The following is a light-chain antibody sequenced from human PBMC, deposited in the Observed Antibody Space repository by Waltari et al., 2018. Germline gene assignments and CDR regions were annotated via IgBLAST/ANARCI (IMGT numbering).Light chain of an antibody. CDR2: WAS. V-gene: IGKV4-1*01. Sequence: DIVMTQSPDSLAVSLGERATINCKSSQSVLYSSNNKNYLAWYQQKPGQPPKLLIYWASTRESGVPARFSGSWSGTDFTLTISSLQAEDVAVYYCQQYYSSPLTFGQGTKLEI. CDR1: QSVLYSSNNKNY. J-gene: IGKJ2*01. CDR3: QQYYSSPLT.